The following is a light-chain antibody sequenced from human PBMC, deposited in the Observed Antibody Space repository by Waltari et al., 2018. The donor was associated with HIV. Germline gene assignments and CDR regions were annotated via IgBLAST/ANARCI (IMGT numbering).Light chain of an antibody. J-gene: IGLJ3*02. V-gene: IGLV1-40*01. CDR2: GNS. Sequence: QSLLTQPPSVTGAPGQRVTISCTGSSSHIGAGYDVHWYQQLPGTAPKLLIYGNSNRPSGVPDRFSGSKSGTSASLAITGLQAEDEADYYCQSYDSSLSGWVFGGGTKLTVL. CDR3: QSYDSSLSGWV. CDR1: SSHIGAGYD.